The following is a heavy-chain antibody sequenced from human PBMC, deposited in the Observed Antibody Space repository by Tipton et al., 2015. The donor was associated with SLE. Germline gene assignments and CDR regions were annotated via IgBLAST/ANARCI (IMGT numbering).Heavy chain of an antibody. J-gene: IGHJ3*02. CDR2: ISYDGSNK. CDR3: AKDNADFWSGYDAFDI. V-gene: IGHV3-30-3*01. D-gene: IGHD3-3*01. CDR1: GFTFSSYA. Sequence: QLVQSGGGVVQPGRSLRLSCAASGFTFSSYAMHWVRQAPGKGLEWAAVISYDGSNKYYADSVKGRFTISRDNSKNTLYLQMNSLRAEDTAVYYCAKDNADFWSGYDAFDIWGQGTMVTVSS.